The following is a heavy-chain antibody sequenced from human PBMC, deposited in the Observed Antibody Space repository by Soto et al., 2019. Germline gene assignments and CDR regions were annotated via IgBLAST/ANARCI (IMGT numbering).Heavy chain of an antibody. V-gene: IGHV3-33*01. D-gene: IGHD6-19*01. CDR2: IWYDGSNK. CDR1: GFTFSSYG. Sequence: QVQLVESGGGVVQPGRSLRLSCAASGFTFSSYGMHWVRQAPGKGLEWVAVIWYDGSNKYYADSVKGRFTISRDNSKNTLYLQMRSLRAEDTAVYYCASMAVAGTDYWGQGTLVTVSS. CDR3: ASMAVAGTDY. J-gene: IGHJ4*02.